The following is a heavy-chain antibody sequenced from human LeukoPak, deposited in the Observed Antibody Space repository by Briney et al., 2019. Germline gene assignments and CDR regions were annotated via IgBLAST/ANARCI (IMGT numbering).Heavy chain of an antibody. CDR1: GFTFSSYA. CDR3: ARWDAYCSGGRCYSGDFAFDI. D-gene: IGHD2-15*01. Sequence: PGRSLRLSCAASGFTFSSYAMHWVRQAPGKGLEWVAVISYDGSNKYYADSVKGRFTISRDNSKNTLYLQMNSLRAEDTAVYYCARWDAYCSGGRCYSGDFAFDIWGQGTMVTVSS. V-gene: IGHV3-30-3*01. CDR2: ISYDGSNK. J-gene: IGHJ3*02.